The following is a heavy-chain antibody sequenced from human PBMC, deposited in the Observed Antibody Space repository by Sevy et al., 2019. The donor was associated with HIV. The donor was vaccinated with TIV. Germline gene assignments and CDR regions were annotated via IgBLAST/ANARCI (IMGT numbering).Heavy chain of an antibody. CDR1: GFTFSSYS. J-gene: IGHJ6*03. V-gene: IGHV3-48*01. D-gene: IGHD2-2*01. Sequence: GGSLRLSCAASGFTFSSYSMNWVRQAPGKGLEWVSYISSSSSTIYYADSEKGRFTISRDNAKNSLYLQMNSLRAEDTAVYYCARYCSSTSLADYYYYYMDVWGKGTTVTVSS. CDR3: ARYCSSTSLADYYYYYMDV. CDR2: ISSSSSTI.